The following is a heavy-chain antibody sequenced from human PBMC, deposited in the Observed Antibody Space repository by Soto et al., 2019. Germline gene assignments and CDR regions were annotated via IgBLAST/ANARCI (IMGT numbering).Heavy chain of an antibody. CDR3: TRATAVSFDY. D-gene: IGHD2-2*01. Sequence: GGSLRLSCAASGFTFSNYWMHWVRQAPGKGLVWVSRINSDGSSTSHADAVKGRFTISRDNAKNTVYLHMNSLRAEDTAVYYCTRATAVSFDYWGQGTVVTVSS. CDR2: INSDGSST. J-gene: IGHJ4*02. CDR1: GFTFSNYW. V-gene: IGHV3-74*01.